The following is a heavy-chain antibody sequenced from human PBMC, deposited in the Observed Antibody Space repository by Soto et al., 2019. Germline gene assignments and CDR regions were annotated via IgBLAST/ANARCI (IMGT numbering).Heavy chain of an antibody. J-gene: IGHJ4*02. D-gene: IGHD3-10*01. V-gene: IGHV1-69*02. Sequence: QVQLVQSGAEVKKPGSSVKVSCKASGGTFSSYTISWVRQYPGQGLEWMGRIIPILGIANYAQKFQGRVTMTVDKSTSTAYRELSSLRTEDTAVYYCARVRYGAGSSVDYWGQGTLVTVSS. CDR3: ARVRYGAGSSVDY. CDR2: IIPILGIA. CDR1: GGTFSSYT.